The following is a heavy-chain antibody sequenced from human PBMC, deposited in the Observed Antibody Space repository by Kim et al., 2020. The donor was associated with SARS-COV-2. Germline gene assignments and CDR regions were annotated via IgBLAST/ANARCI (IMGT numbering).Heavy chain of an antibody. D-gene: IGHD1-26*01. J-gene: IGHJ6*02. CDR3: ARGPNGATYSYYYYGMDV. Sequence: ASVKVSCKASGYTFTSYGISWVRQAPGQGLEWMGWISAYNGNTNYAQKLQGRVTMTTDTSTSTAYMELRSLRSDDTAVYYCARGPNGATYSYYYYGMDVWGQGTTVTVSS. CDR2: ISAYNGNT. V-gene: IGHV1-18*04. CDR1: GYTFTSYG.